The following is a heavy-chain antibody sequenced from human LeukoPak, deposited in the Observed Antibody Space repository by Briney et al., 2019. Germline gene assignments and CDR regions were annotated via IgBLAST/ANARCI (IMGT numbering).Heavy chain of an antibody. Sequence: ASVKVSCKASGYTFTSYGISWVRQAPGQGLEWMGWISAYNGNTNYAQKPQGRVTMTTDTSTSTAYMELRSLRSGDTAVYYCARDRRSGIFDYWGQGTLVTVSS. CDR2: ISAYNGNT. CDR1: GYTFTSYG. CDR3: ARDRRSGIFDY. D-gene: IGHD1-26*01. V-gene: IGHV1-18*01. J-gene: IGHJ4*02.